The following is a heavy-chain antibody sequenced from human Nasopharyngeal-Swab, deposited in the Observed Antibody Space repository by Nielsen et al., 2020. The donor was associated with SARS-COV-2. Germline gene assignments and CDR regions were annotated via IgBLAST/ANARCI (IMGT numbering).Heavy chain of an antibody. CDR1: GFTFSNSV. V-gene: IGHV3-23*01. D-gene: IGHD5-12*01. J-gene: IGHJ6*02. CDR3: AKDQEPDSGYDMDV. CDR2: ISVGSGDAT. Sequence: GESLKISCAASGFTFSNSVMNWVRQTPEKGLEWVSTISVGSGDATYYADSVRGRFTISRDNSKNTVYLQMNSLRAEDTAIYYCAKDQEPDSGYDMDVWGQGTTVTVSS.